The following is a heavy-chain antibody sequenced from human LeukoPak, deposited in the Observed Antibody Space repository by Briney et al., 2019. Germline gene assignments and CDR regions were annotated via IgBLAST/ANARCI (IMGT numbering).Heavy chain of an antibody. V-gene: IGHV3-7*01. CDR3: ARGRGIWFGEYYFDY. Sequence: GGSLRLSCAASGFTFSSYWMSWVRRAPGKGLEWVANIKEDGSEKYYVDSVKGRFTISRDNAKNSLYLQMNSLRAEDTAVYYCARGRGIWFGEYYFDYWGQGTLVTVSS. CDR1: GFTFSSYW. CDR2: IKEDGSEK. J-gene: IGHJ4*02. D-gene: IGHD3-10*01.